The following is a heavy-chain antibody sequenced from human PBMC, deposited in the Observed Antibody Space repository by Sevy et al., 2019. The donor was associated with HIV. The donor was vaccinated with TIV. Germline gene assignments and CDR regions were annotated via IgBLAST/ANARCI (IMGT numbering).Heavy chain of an antibody. CDR1: GFTFSSYW. CDR2: INSDGSST. J-gene: IGHJ4*02. Sequence: GGSLRLSCAASGFTFSSYWMHWVRQAPGKGLVWVSGINSDGSSTNYADSVKCRFTISRDNAKSTLYLQMNSLRAEDTAVYYCAREYSGTYYYFDYWGQGTLVTVSS. CDR3: AREYSGTYYYFDY. D-gene: IGHD1-26*01. V-gene: IGHV3-74*01.